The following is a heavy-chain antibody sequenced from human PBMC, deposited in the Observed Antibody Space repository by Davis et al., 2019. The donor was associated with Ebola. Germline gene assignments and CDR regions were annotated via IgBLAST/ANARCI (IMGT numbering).Heavy chain of an antibody. CDR3: GREMAGGTFDY. J-gene: IGHJ4*02. D-gene: IGHD6-19*01. CDR1: GYTFTSYD. CDR2: IIPVFGTA. V-gene: IGHV1-69*13. Sequence: SVKVSCKASGYTFTSYDINWVRQATGQGLEWMGGIIPVFGTANYAQNFQGRVTIIADESTSTAYMELSSLRSEDTAVYYCGREMAGGTFDYWGQGTLVTVSS.